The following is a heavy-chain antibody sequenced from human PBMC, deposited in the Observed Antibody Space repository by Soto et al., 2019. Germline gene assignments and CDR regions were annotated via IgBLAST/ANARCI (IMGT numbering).Heavy chain of an antibody. CDR3: ARDWIFGVVIGDALDI. CDR1: GGSVSSGSYY. Sequence: SETLSLTCTVSGGSVSSGSYYWSWIRQPPWKGLEWIGYIYYSGSTNYNPSLKSRVTISVDTSKNQFSLKLSSVTAADTAVYYCARDWIFGVVIGDALDIWGQGXKVTV. D-gene: IGHD3-3*01. CDR2: IYYSGST. J-gene: IGHJ3*02. V-gene: IGHV4-61*01.